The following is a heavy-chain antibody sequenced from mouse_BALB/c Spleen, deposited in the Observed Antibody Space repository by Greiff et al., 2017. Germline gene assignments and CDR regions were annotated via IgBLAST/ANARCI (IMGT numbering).Heavy chain of an antibody. CDR1: GYSFTSYW. V-gene: IGHV1-5*01. J-gene: IGHJ2*01. CDR3: TKQLGHERNYFDY. Sequence: EVQLQESGTVLARPGASVKMSCKASGYSFTSYWMHWVKQRPGQGLEWIGAIYPGNSDTSYNQKFKGKAKLTAVTSASTAYMELSSLTNEDSAVYYCTKQLGHERNYFDYWGQGTTLTGSS. D-gene: IGHD3-1*01. CDR2: IYPGNSDT.